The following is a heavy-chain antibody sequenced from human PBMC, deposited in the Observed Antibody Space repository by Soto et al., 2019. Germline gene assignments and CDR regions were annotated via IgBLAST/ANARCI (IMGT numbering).Heavy chain of an antibody. CDR2: INGGNGST. D-gene: IGHD3-22*01. J-gene: IGHJ6*02. CDR1: GYTFTSYG. V-gene: IGHV1-3*01. CDR3: ARDPNDSSAYYHHYYYGMDV. Sequence: ASVKVSCKASGYTFTSYGIHWVRQAPGQRLEWTGWINGGNGSTKYSEKFQGRVTITRDTSASTAYLELSSLRSEDTAVYYCARDPNDSSAYYHHYYYGMDVRGQGATVTVSS.